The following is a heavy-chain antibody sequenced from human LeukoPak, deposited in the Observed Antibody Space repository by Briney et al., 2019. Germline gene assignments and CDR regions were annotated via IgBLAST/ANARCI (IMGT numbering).Heavy chain of an antibody. CDR3: AARRLTVTTEIDY. CDR1: GFTFSSYW. CDR2: IKQDGSEK. V-gene: IGHV3-7*01. D-gene: IGHD4-17*01. J-gene: IGHJ4*02. Sequence: GGSLRLSCAASGFTFSSYWMSWVRQAPGKGLEWVANIKQDGSEKYYVDSVKGRFTISRDNSKNTVYLQMNSLRAEDTALYYCAARRLTVTTEIDYWGQGTLVTVSS.